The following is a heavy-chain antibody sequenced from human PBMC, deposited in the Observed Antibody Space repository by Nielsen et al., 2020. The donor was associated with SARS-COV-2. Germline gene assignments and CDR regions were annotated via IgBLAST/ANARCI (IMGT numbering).Heavy chain of an antibody. CDR3: AKDIAAAEDY. D-gene: IGHD6-13*01. Sequence: GESLKISCAASGFTFDDYAMHWVRQAPGKGLEWVSLISGDGGSTYYADSVKGRFTISRDNSKNSLYLQMNSLRTEDTALYYCAKDIAAAEDYWGQGTLVTVSS. CDR1: GFTFDDYA. J-gene: IGHJ4*02. V-gene: IGHV3-43*02. CDR2: ISGDGGST.